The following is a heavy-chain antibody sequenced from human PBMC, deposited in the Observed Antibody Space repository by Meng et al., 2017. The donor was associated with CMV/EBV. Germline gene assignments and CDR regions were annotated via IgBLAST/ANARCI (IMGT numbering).Heavy chain of an antibody. J-gene: IGHJ6*02. CDR3: ARARERITIFGVVTYFGMDV. V-gene: IGHV1-46*01. D-gene: IGHD3-3*01. CDR1: GYTFTSYY. Sequence: ASVKVSCKASGYTFTSYYMHWVRQAPGQGLEWMGIINPSGGSTSYAQKFQGRVTMTRDTSTSTVYMELSSLRSEETAVYYCARARERITIFGVVTYFGMDVWGQGTTVTVSS. CDR2: INPSGGST.